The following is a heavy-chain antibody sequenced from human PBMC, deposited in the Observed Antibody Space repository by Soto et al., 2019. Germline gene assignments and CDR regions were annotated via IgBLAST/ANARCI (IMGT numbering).Heavy chain of an antibody. CDR1: GFTFSSYA. CDR2: ISGSGGST. D-gene: IGHD1-1*01. Sequence: EVQLLESGGGLVQPGGSLRLSCAASGFTFSSYAMSWVRQAPGKGLEWVSAISGSGGSTYYADSVKGLFTISRDNSKNTLYLQMKSLRAEDTAVYYCAKRLTSERDYYYGMDVWGQGTTVTVSS. J-gene: IGHJ6*02. V-gene: IGHV3-23*01. CDR3: AKRLTSERDYYYGMDV.